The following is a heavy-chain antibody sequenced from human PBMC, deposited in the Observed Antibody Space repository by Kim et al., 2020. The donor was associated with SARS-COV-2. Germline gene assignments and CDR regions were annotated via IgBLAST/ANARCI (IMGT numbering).Heavy chain of an antibody. J-gene: IGHJ4*02. Sequence: EQKFQGRVTQTRDTSTSTVYMELSSLRSEDTAVYYCARDPRIQGVIRFDYWGQGTLVTVSS. V-gene: IGHV1-46*01. CDR3: ARDPRIQGVIRFDY. D-gene: IGHD3-10*01.